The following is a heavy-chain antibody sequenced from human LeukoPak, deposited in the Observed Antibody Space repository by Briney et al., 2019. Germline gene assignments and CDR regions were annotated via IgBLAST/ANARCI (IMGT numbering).Heavy chain of an antibody. CDR3: VKVKEVDRAPYDY. D-gene: IGHD3-10*01. J-gene: IGHJ4*02. V-gene: IGHV3-23*01. CDR1: GFTFINYA. CDR2: ISQLGDYI. Sequence: GGTLRLSCSVSGFTFINYAMNWVRQAPGKGLDWVSAISQLGDYIYYAESVKGRFTISRDNSKNKVYLQMNGLRAEDTGVYYCVKVKEVDRAPYDYWGQGTPVTVSS.